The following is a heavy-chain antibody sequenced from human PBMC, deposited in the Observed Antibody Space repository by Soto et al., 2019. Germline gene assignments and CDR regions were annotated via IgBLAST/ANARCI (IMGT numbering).Heavy chain of an antibody. CDR2: IWYDGSNK. D-gene: IGHD3-22*01. V-gene: IGHV3-33*01. Sequence: SGGSLRLSCAASGFTFSSYGMHWVRQAPGKGLEWVAVIWYDGSNKYYADSVKGRFTISRDNSKNTLYLQMNSLRAEDTAVYYCARELTHYYDSSGPQGGFDYWGQGTLVTVSS. J-gene: IGHJ4*02. CDR1: GFTFSSYG. CDR3: ARELTHYYDSSGPQGGFDY.